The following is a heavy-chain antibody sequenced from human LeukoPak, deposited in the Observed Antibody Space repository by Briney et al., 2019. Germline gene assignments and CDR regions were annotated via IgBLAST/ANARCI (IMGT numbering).Heavy chain of an antibody. CDR3: ARAGGHYDFWSGYYVGWFDP. CDR1: GYTFTSYD. J-gene: IGHJ5*02. V-gene: IGHV1-8*01. D-gene: IGHD3-3*01. CDR2: MNPNSGNT. Sequence: GASVKVSCKASGYTFTSYDINWVRQATGQGLEWMGWMNPNSGNTGYAQKFQGRVTMTRSTSISTAYMELSSLRSEDTAVYYCARAGGHYDFWSGYYVGWFDPWGQGTLVTVSS.